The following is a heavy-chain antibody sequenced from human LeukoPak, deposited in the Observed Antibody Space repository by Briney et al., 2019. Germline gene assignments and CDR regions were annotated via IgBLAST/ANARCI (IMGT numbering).Heavy chain of an antibody. CDR2: ISSSGSTI. Sequence: GGSLRLSCAASGFTFSDYYMSWIRQAPGKGLEWVSYISSSGSTIYYADSVKGRFTISRDNAKNSLYLQMNSLRAEDTAVYYCARDLYYDSSGSDARLLFDYWGQGTLVTVSS. CDR1: GFTFSDYY. J-gene: IGHJ4*02. V-gene: IGHV3-11*01. CDR3: ARDLYYDSSGSDARLLFDY. D-gene: IGHD3-22*01.